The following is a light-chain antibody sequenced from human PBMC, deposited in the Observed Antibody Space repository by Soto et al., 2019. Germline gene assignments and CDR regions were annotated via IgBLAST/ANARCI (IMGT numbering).Light chain of an antibody. CDR2: GAS. Sequence: ELVLTQSPGTLSLSPGERATLSCRASQSVSSSYLAWYQQKPVQAPRLLIYGASSRATGIPDRFSGSGSGTDFTLTISRLEPEDFAVYYCQQYGSSPTWTFGQGTKVDIK. CDR3: QQYGSSPTWT. CDR1: QSVSSSY. J-gene: IGKJ1*01. V-gene: IGKV3-20*01.